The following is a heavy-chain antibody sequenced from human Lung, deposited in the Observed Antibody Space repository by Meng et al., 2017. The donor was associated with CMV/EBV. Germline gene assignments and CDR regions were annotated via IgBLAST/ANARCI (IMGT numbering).Heavy chain of an antibody. V-gene: IGHV3-23*01. D-gene: IGHD3-22*01. J-gene: IGHJ4*02. CDR3: AKSYYDSSGYSYN. CDR1: GFTFSSYA. Sequence: GESLKISCAASGFTFSSYAMSWVRQAPGKGLEWVSAISGSGGSTYYADSVKGRFTISRDNSKNTLYLQMNSLRAEDTAVYYCAKSYYDSSGYSYNWGQGTLVTVSS. CDR2: ISGSGGST.